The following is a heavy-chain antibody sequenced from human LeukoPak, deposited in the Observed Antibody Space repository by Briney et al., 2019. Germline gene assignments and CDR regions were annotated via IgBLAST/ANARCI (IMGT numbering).Heavy chain of an antibody. CDR2: INHSGST. CDR3: ARGGVIVVVNLDY. D-gene: IGHD3-22*01. Sequence: PSETLSLTCAVYGGSFSGYYWSWFRQPPGKGLEWIGEINHSGSTNYNPSLKSRVTISVDTSKNQFSLKLSSVTAADTAVYYCARGGVIVVVNLDYWGQGTLVTVSS. V-gene: IGHV4-34*01. CDR1: GGSFSGYY. J-gene: IGHJ4*02.